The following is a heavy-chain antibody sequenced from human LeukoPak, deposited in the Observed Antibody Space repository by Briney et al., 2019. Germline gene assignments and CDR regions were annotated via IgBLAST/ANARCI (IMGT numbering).Heavy chain of an antibody. V-gene: IGHV4-30-2*01. J-gene: IGHJ4*02. D-gene: IGHD6-19*01. CDR3: ARHENSGWSYYFDY. CDR1: GVSMGSGGYS. CDR2: IYHSGSS. Sequence: SETLSLTCAVSGVSMGSGGYSWSWVRLPPGKGLEWIGYIYHSGSSSYNPSLKSRVTMSVDRSKNQFSLKLSSVTAADTAVYYCARHENSGWSYYFDYWGQGTLVTVSS.